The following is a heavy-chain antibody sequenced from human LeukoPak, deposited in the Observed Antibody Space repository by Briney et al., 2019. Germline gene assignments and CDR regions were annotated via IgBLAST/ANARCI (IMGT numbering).Heavy chain of an antibody. CDR2: INPHSGDT. D-gene: IGHD2-21*01. J-gene: IGHJ6*03. V-gene: IGHV1-2*02. CDR3: ARTAYQFGDYFYYMNV. CDR1: GCTFTGYY. Sequence: ASVKVSCKASGCTFTGYYMHWVRQAPGQGLEWMGWINPHSGDTNYAQNFQGRVTVTGDTSITTAYMELSGLTPDDTAVYYCARTAYQFGDYFYYMNVWGTGTTVTVSS.